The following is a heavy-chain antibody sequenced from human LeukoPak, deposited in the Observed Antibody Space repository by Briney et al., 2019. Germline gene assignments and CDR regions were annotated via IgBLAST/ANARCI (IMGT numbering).Heavy chain of an antibody. V-gene: IGHV3-21*04. CDR2: ISSSSSYI. CDR3: ARVFTSGSPFDY. D-gene: IGHD1-26*01. J-gene: IGHJ4*02. Sequence: TGGSLRLSCAASGFTFSSYSMNWVRQAPGKGLEWVSSISSSSSYIYYADSVKGRFTISRDNAKNSLYLQMNSLRAEDTAVYYCARVFTSGSPFDYWGQGTLVTVSS. CDR1: GFTFSSYS.